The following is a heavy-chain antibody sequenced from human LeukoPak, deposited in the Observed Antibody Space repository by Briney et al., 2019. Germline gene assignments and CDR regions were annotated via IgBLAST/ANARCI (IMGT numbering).Heavy chain of an antibody. D-gene: IGHD6-13*01. CDR2: INPNTGST. Sequence: ASVKVSCKASGYIFTSYYMHWVRQAPGQGLEWMGWINPNTGSTNFAQKFQGRVAMMRATSITTFYMELSSLRSEDTAVYYCARASAAEDYWGQGTLVTVSS. J-gene: IGHJ4*02. CDR1: GYIFTSYY. CDR3: ARASAAEDY. V-gene: IGHV1-2*02.